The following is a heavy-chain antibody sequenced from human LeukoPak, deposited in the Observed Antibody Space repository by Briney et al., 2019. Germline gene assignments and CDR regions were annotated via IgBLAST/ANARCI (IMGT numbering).Heavy chain of an antibody. J-gene: IGHJ4*02. D-gene: IGHD3-22*01. CDR2: IYYSGST. CDR3: ARDGSGYYLLDY. V-gene: IGHV4-31*03. CDR1: GGSISSGDYY. Sequence: PSETLSLTCTVSGGSISSGDYYWSWIRQHPGKGLEWIGYIYYSGSTYYNPSLKSRVTISVDTSKNQFSLKLSSVTAADTAVYYCARDGSGYYLLDYWGQGTLVTVSS.